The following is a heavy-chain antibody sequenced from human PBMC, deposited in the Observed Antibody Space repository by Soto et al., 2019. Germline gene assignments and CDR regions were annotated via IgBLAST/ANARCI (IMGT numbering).Heavy chain of an antibody. CDR1: GFTFSSYW. Sequence: GGSLRLSCAASGFTFSSYWMHRVRQAPGKGLVWVSRINSDGSSTSYADSVKGRFTISRDNAKNTLYLQMNSLRAEDTAVYYCARGRVVRGVQAFDIWGQGTMVTVSS. CDR3: ARGRVVRGVQAFDI. V-gene: IGHV3-74*01. J-gene: IGHJ3*02. CDR2: INSDGSST. D-gene: IGHD3-10*01.